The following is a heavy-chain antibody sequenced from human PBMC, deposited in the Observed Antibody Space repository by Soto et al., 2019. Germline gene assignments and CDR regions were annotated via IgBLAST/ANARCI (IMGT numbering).Heavy chain of an antibody. D-gene: IGHD4-17*01. CDR3: ARGSDGDYPDY. Sequence: SETLSLTCTVSGGSSGNYYWSWIRQPPGKGLEWIGYISYSGSTNYNPSLKSRGTISQDTSKKQFSLKLSSVTAADTAVYYCARGSDGDYPDYWGQGTLVTVSS. CDR1: GGSSGNYY. CDR2: ISYSGST. J-gene: IGHJ4*02. V-gene: IGHV4-59*01.